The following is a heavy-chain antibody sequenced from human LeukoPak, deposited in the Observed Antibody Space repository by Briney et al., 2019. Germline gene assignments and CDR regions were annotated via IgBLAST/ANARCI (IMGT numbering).Heavy chain of an antibody. CDR2: SSAYNGNT. CDR3: ARGTGYSSGWYDRGTNPLDY. CDR1: GYTFTING. D-gene: IGHD6-19*01. Sequence: ASVKVSFKASGYTFTINGISWVRQAPGQGLEWMGWSSAYNGNTNYAQKLQGRVTMTTDTSTSTAYMELRSLRSDDTAVYYCARGTGYSSGWYDRGTNPLDYWGQGTLVTVPS. J-gene: IGHJ4*02. V-gene: IGHV1-18*01.